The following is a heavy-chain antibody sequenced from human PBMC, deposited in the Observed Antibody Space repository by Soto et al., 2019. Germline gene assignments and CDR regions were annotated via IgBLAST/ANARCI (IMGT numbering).Heavy chain of an antibody. CDR1: GFTFSIYG. J-gene: IGHJ6*02. Sequence: QVQLVESGGGVVQPGWSLRLSCAASGFTFSIYGMYWVRQAPGKGLEWVAVISYDGSNKYYVDSVKGRFTISRDDSKNPLYLKMNSLRAEDTAVYYCAKALSGWYSYGMDVWGQGTTVTVSS. CDR3: AKALSGWYSYGMDV. V-gene: IGHV3-30*18. D-gene: IGHD6-19*01. CDR2: ISYDGSNK.